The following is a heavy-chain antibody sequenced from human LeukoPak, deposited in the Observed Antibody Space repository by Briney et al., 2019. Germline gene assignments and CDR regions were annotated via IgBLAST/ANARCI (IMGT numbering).Heavy chain of an antibody. Sequence: SETLSLTCTVSAGSISSSSYYWGWIRQPPGKGLEWIGSIYYSGDTYYNPSLKSRVAISVDSSKNQFSLKVTSVTAADTAVYYCAWGYGMDVWGQGTTVTVSS. J-gene: IGHJ6*02. V-gene: IGHV4-39*01. D-gene: IGHD3-16*01. CDR3: AWGYGMDV. CDR1: AGSISSSSYY. CDR2: IYYSGDT.